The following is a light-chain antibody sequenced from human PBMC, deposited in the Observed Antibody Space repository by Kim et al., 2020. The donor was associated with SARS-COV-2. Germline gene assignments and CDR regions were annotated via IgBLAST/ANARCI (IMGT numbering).Light chain of an antibody. CDR2: KAS. CDR1: QSISGW. CDR3: QQYNSFPYT. J-gene: IGKJ2*01. Sequence: SASVGDRVTITCRAIQSISGWLAWYQQKPGKAPKLLIYKASSLESGVPSRFSGSGSGTEFTLTISSLQPDDFATYYCQQYNSFPYTFGQGTKLEI. V-gene: IGKV1-5*03.